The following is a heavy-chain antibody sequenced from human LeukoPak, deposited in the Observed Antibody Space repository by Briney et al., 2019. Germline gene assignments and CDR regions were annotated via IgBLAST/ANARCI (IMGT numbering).Heavy chain of an antibody. CDR3: AKFARIVVVISPFDY. V-gene: IGHV3-23*01. J-gene: IGHJ4*02. CDR1: GFTFSSYA. D-gene: IGHD3-22*01. CDR2: ISGSGGST. Sequence: PGGSLRLSCAASGFTFSSYAMSWVRQAPGKGLEWVSAISGSGGSTYYADSVKGRFTISRDNSKNTLYLLMNSLRAEDTAVYYCAKFARIVVVISPFDYWGQGTLVTVSS.